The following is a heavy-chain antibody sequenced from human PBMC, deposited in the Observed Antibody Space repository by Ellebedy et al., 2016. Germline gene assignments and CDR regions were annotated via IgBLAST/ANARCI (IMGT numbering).Heavy chain of an antibody. Sequence: GGSLRLSCEVSGFTVSDHYMDWVRQAPGKGLERVGRTRDKATGHTTEYAASVKGRFTISRDDSKNSVYLQLNSLKTEDAAVYYCLRSAPPFNYWGQGTLVTVS. CDR1: GFTVSDHY. CDR3: LRSAPPFNY. CDR2: TRDKATGHTT. V-gene: IGHV3-72*01. J-gene: IGHJ4*02.